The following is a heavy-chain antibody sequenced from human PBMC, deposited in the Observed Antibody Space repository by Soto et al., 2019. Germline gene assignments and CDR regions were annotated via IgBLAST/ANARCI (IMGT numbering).Heavy chain of an antibody. J-gene: IGHJ3*02. D-gene: IGHD6-25*01. Sequence: EVQLLESGGGLGQPGGSLRLSCAASGFTFSSYAMSWVRQAPGKGLEWVSAISRSGGSTYYADSVKGRFTISRDNSKNTLYLQMNSLRAEDTAEYYCAKEESATRPEDAFDMWGQGTMVTVSS. CDR3: AKEESATRPEDAFDM. CDR1: GFTFSSYA. V-gene: IGHV3-23*01. CDR2: ISRSGGST.